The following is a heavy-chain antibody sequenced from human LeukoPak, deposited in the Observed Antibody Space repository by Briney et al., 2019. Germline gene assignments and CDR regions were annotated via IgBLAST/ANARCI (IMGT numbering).Heavy chain of an antibody. CDR2: IYTSGST. Sequence: SETLSLTCTVSGGSISSYYWSWIRQPAGKGLEWIGRIYTSGSTNYNPSLKSRVTMSVDTSKNQFSLKLSSVTAADTAVYYCARDRRDYGGNAGGGYYYYYMDVWGKGTTVTVSS. V-gene: IGHV4-4*07. CDR1: GGSISSYY. CDR3: ARDRRDYGGNAGGGYYYYYMDV. J-gene: IGHJ6*03. D-gene: IGHD4-23*01.